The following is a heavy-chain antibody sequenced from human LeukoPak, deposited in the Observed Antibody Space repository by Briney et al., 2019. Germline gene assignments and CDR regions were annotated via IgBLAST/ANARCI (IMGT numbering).Heavy chain of an antibody. CDR2: IYYSGST. V-gene: IGHV4-39*01. Sequence: SETLSLTCAVSGGSISSSSYYWGWIRQPPGKGLEWIGSIYYSGSTYYNPSLKSRVTISVDTSKNQFSLKLSSVTAADTAVYYCASGPGDYYDEDYWGQGTLVTVSS. CDR1: GGSISSSSYY. J-gene: IGHJ4*02. D-gene: IGHD3-22*01. CDR3: ASGPGDYYDEDY.